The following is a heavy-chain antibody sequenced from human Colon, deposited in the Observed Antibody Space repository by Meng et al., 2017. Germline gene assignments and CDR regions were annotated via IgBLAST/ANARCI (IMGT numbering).Heavy chain of an antibody. Sequence: HVQLQESGPGLGKPSETLSPSCTVSGASISSYYWSWIRQSPQKGLEWIAYIYHSGTTNYNPSLRSRVTISVDPSKNQIHLKLSSVTAADTAVYYCASTSRGGVSDYWGQGTLVTVSS. CDR3: ASTSRGGVSDY. CDR2: IYHSGTT. CDR1: GASISSYY. V-gene: IGHV4-59*08. J-gene: IGHJ4*02. D-gene: IGHD5/OR15-5a*01.